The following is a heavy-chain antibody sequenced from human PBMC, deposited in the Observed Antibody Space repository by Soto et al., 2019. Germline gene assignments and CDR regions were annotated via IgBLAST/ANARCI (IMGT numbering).Heavy chain of an antibody. V-gene: IGHV1-69*01. CDR2: IIPIFGTA. Sequence: QVQLVKSGAEVKKPGSSVKVSCKASGGTFSSYAISWVRQAPGQGLEWMGGIIPIFGTANYAQKFQGRVTITADESTSTAYMELSSLRSEDTAVYYCARGLTPRDYGDYGLDYWGQGTLVTVSS. CDR1: GGTFSSYA. CDR3: ARGLTPRDYGDYGLDY. D-gene: IGHD4-17*01. J-gene: IGHJ4*02.